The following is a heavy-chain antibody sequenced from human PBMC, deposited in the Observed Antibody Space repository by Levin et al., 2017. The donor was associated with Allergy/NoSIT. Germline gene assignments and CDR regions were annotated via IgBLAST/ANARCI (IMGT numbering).Heavy chain of an antibody. J-gene: IGHJ4*02. CDR3: AKTRVYSSEWNYFDF. D-gene: IGHD6-19*01. CDR1: GFIFRNFA. Sequence: GGSLRLSCAASGFIFRNFAMSWVRQAPGRGLEWVSGISGGGDYTYYADSVKGRFTISRDNSKNTLYLQMNSLRVEDTAVYYCAKTRVYSSEWNYFDFWGQGTLATVSS. V-gene: IGHV3-23*01. CDR2: ISGGGDYT.